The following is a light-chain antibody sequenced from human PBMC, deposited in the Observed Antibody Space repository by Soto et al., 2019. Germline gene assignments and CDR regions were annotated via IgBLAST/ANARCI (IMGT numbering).Light chain of an antibody. CDR1: SSDVGGYNY. CDR2: DVS. V-gene: IGLV2-11*01. Sequence: QSALTQPRSVSGSPGQSVTISCTGTSSDVGGYNYVSWYPQHPGKAPKLMIYDVSKRPSGVPDRFSGSKSGNTASLTISGLQAEDEADYYCCSYAGSYHVVFGGGTKLTVL. CDR3: CSYAGSYHVV. J-gene: IGLJ2*01.